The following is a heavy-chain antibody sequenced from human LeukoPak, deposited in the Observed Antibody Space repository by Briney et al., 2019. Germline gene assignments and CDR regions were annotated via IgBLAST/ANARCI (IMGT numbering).Heavy chain of an antibody. J-gene: IGHJ4*02. CDR1: GGSFSGYY. D-gene: IGHD5-18*01. Sequence: SETLSLTCAVYGGSFSGYYWSWIRQPPGKGLDCIGSIYSSGSTYYNPSLKSRATISVDTSKNQFSLKLNFVTAADTAVYHCAKLRGYSYGYIDYWGQGTLVTVAS. V-gene: IGHV4-34*01. CDR2: IYSSGST. CDR3: AKLRGYSYGYIDY.